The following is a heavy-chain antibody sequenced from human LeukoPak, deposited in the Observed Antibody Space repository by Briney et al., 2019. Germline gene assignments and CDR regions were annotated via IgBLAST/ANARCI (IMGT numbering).Heavy chain of an antibody. J-gene: IGHJ6*03. Sequence: GGSLRLSCAASEFTVSNYYMSWVRQAPGKGLEWVSVIYSGGTTYYADSVKGRFTISRDTSTNTLYLQMASLRAEDTALYYCARGHGGNSGYYYYYYMDVWGKGTTVTVSS. CDR3: ARGHGGNSGYYYYYYMDV. CDR1: EFTVSNYY. D-gene: IGHD2/OR15-2a*01. CDR2: IYSGGTT. V-gene: IGHV3-53*01.